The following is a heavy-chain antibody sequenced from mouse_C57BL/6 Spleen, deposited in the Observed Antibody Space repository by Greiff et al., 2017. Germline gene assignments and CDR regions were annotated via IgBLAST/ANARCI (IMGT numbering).Heavy chain of an antibody. CDR3: ARYRSHWYFDV. CDR2: IDPSDSYS. CDR1: GYTFTSYW. J-gene: IGHJ1*03. Sequence: VKLQESGAELVMPGASVKLSCKASGYTFTSYWMHWVKQRPGQGLEWIGEIDPSDSYSNYNQKFKGKSTLTVDKSSSTAYMQLSSLTSEDSAVYYCARYRSHWYFDVWGTGTTVTVSS. V-gene: IGHV1-69*01. D-gene: IGHD1-1*01.